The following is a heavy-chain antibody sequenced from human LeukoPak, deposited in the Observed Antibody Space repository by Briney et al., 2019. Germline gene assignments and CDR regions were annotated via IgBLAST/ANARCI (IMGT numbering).Heavy chain of an antibody. D-gene: IGHD3-10*01. CDR1: GYTFTGYY. Sequence: AXVKVSCKASGYTFTGYYMHWVRQAPGQGLEWMGRINPNSGGTNYAQKFQGRVTMTRDTSISTAYMELSRLRSDDTAVYYCASWGSGSYYVDYWGQGTLVTVSS. CDR3: ASWGSGSYYVDY. V-gene: IGHV1-2*06. J-gene: IGHJ4*02. CDR2: INPNSGGT.